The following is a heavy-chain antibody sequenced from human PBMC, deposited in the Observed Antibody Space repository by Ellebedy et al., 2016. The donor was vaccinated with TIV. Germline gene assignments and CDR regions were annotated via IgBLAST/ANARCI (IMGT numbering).Heavy chain of an antibody. CDR2: IWYDGSNK. CDR3: AREGTPLYYDILTGYYGYYFDY. D-gene: IGHD3-9*01. V-gene: IGHV3-33*01. CDR1: GFTFSSYG. J-gene: IGHJ4*02. Sequence: GGSLRLSCAASGFTFSSYGMHWVRQAPGKGLEWVAVIWYDGSNKYYADSVKGRFTISRDNSKNTLYLQMNSLRAEDTAVYYCAREGTPLYYDILTGYYGYYFDYWGQGTLVTVSS.